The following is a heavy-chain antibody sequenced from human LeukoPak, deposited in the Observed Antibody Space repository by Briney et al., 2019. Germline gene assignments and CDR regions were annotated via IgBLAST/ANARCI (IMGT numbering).Heavy chain of an antibody. V-gene: IGHV4-4*02. CDR3: ARDCLYCSGGSCYVYAFDI. Sequence: SGTLSLTCAVSGGSISSSNWWSWVRQPPGKGLEWIGEIYHSGSTNYNPSLKSRVTISVDKSKNQFSLKLSSVTAADTAVYYCARDCLYCSGGSCYVYAFDIWGQGTMVTVSS. D-gene: IGHD2-15*01. J-gene: IGHJ3*02. CDR1: GGSISSSNW. CDR2: IYHSGST.